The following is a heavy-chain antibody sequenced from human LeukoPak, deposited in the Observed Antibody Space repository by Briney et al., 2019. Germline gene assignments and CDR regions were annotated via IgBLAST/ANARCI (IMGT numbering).Heavy chain of an antibody. Sequence: ASVKVSCRASGYTFINYGINGVRQAPGQGLEWMGWISAYNGNTNYAQKLQGRVTMTTDTSTSTAYMELRSLRSDDTAVYYCARYCSGGSCYSHLYYYYGMDVWGKGTTVTVSS. J-gene: IGHJ6*04. D-gene: IGHD2-15*01. CDR3: ARYCSGGSCYSHLYYYYGMDV. V-gene: IGHV1-18*04. CDR2: ISAYNGNT. CDR1: GYTFINYG.